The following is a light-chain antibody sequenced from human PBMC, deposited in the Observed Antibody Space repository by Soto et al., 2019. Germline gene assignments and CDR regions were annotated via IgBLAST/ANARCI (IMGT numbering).Light chain of an antibody. CDR2: LNSDGSH. Sequence: QLVLTQSPSASASLGASVKLTCILSSGHSSYAIAWHQQQPEKGPRYLMKLNSDGSHSKGDGIPDRFSGSSSGAERYLTISSLQSEDAADYYCQTWGTGIRVFGGGTKLTVL. CDR1: SGHSSYA. J-gene: IGLJ2*01. CDR3: QTWGTGIRV. V-gene: IGLV4-69*01.